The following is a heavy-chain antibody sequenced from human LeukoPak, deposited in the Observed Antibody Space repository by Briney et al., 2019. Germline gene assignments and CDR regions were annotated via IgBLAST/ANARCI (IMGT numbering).Heavy chain of an antibody. CDR1: GFTFSHYV. CDR3: ARYSGNYGLDY. J-gene: IGHJ4*02. CDR2: MRYDGSSK. D-gene: IGHD4-17*01. Sequence: GGSLRLSCAASGFTFSHYVIHWVRQPPGKGLEWVSLMRYDGSSKYYADSVRGRFTISRDNSKNTLYLQMNSLRAEDTAVYYCARYSGNYGLDYWGQGTLVTVSS. V-gene: IGHV3-30*02.